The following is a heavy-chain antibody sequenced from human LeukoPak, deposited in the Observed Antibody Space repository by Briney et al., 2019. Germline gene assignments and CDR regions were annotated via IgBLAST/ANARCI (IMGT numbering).Heavy chain of an antibody. J-gene: IGHJ5*02. V-gene: IGHV4-39*01. CDR3: ARTPSDPGYCSGGSCYLNWFDP. Sequence: PSETLSLTCAVSGGSISSSSYYWGWIRQPPGKGLEWIGSIYYSGSTYYNPSLKSRVTISVDASKNQFSLKLSSVTAADTAVYYCARTPSDPGYCSGGSCYLNWFDPWGQGTLVTVSS. D-gene: IGHD2-15*01. CDR1: GGSISSSSYY. CDR2: IYYSGST.